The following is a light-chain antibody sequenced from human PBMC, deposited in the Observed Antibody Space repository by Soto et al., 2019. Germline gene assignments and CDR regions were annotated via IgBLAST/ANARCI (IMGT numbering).Light chain of an antibody. J-gene: IGKJ1*01. CDR3: QQYNNWPKT. CDR1: QSVSSSY. CDR2: GAS. V-gene: IGKV3-20*01. Sequence: ESVLTQSPGTLSLSPGERATLSCRASQSVSSSYLAWYQQKPGQAPRLLIYGASSRATCIPDRFSGSGSGTELTLTISSLQSEDCAVYYCQQYNNWPKTFGQGTKV.